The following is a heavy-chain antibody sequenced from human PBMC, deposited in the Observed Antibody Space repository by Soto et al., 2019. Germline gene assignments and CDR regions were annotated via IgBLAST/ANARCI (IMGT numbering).Heavy chain of an antibody. V-gene: IGHV3-23*01. D-gene: IGHD2-21*02. CDR2: ISGSGAST. CDR1: GFTFSSLA. Sequence: EVQLLESGGGLVQPGGSLRLSCAASGFTFSSLAMSWVRQAPGKGLEWVSTISGSGASTYYPDSVKGRFTISRDNSKNTLYLQMGSITADDTAVYYCATQGGGDNFDYWGQGTLFTVSS. CDR3: ATQGGGDNFDY. J-gene: IGHJ4*02.